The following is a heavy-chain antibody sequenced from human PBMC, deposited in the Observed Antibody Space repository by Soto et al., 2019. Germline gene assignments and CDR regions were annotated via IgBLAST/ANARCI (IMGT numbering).Heavy chain of an antibody. CDR2: INAGNGNT. V-gene: IGHV1-3*05. Sequence: QVQLVQSGAEEKKPGASVKVSCKASGYTFTSYAMHWVRQAPGQRLEWMGWINAGNGNTKYSQKFQGRVTITRDTSASTAYMERSSLRSEDTAVYYCARVGSEVYGSSGWHGYFQHWGQGTLVTVSS. J-gene: IGHJ1*01. D-gene: IGHD6-19*01. CDR1: GYTFTSYA. CDR3: ARVGSEVYGSSGWHGYFQH.